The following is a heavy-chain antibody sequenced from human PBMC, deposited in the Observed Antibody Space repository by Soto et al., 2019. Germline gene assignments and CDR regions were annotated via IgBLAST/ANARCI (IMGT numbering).Heavy chain of an antibody. J-gene: IGHJ6*03. D-gene: IGHD5-12*01. V-gene: IGHV1-18*01. CDR3: ARGRSGYDQYYYYYMDV. Sequence: GASVKVSCKASGYTFTSYGISWVRQAPGQGLEWMGWISAYNGNTNYAQKLQGRVTMTTDTSTSTAYMELRSLRSDDTAVYYCARGRSGYDQYYYYYMDVWGKGTTVTVSS. CDR1: GYTFTSYG. CDR2: ISAYNGNT.